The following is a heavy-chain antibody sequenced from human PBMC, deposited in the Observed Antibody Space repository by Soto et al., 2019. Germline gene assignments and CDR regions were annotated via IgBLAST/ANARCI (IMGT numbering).Heavy chain of an antibody. J-gene: IGHJ3*02. V-gene: IGHV4-31*03. Sequence: QVQLQESGPGLVKPSQTLSLTCTVSGGSISSGGYYWSWIRQHPGKGLEWIGYIYYRGSTYYNPSLKSRVTISVDTSKNQFSLKLSSVTAADTAVYYCASRPRFITMVKDDAFDIWGQGTMVTVSS. CDR2: IYYRGST. CDR1: GGSISSGGYY. CDR3: ASRPRFITMVKDDAFDI. D-gene: IGHD3-10*01.